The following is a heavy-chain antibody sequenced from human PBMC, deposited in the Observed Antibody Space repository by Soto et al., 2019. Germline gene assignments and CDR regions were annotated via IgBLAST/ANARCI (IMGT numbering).Heavy chain of an antibody. V-gene: IGHV3-23*01. CDR3: AEDGTWLDVYYDV. Sequence: EVQLLESGGGLVQPGGSLRLSCVGSGIEFSNYAMSWVRQAPGKGLEWVSIVSASGRSRYHADSVKGRFTISRDNSKNTLYLHMANWRAEDTAVYYCAEDGTWLDVYYDVWGQGTPVTVSS. D-gene: IGHD3-16*01. J-gene: IGHJ4*02. CDR1: GIEFSNYA. CDR2: VSASGRSR.